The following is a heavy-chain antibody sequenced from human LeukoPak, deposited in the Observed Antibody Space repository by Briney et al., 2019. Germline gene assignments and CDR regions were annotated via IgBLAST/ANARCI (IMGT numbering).Heavy chain of an antibody. CDR2: IYTSGST. V-gene: IGHV4-4*07. Sequence: SETLSLTCTVSGGSISSYYWSWIRQPAGKGLEWIGRIYTSGSTKYNPSLKSRVTMSVDTSKNQFSLKLSSVTAADTAVYYCARGLVYATYFDYWGQGTLVTVSS. CDR3: ARGLVYATYFDY. CDR1: GGSISSYY. J-gene: IGHJ4*02. D-gene: IGHD2-8*01.